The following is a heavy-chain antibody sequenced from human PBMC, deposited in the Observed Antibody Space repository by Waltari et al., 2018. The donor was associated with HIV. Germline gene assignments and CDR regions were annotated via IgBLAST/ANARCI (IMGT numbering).Heavy chain of an antibody. CDR3: ARTDDWYFDL. CDR1: GGSTSRGSYY. Sequence: QVQLQESGPGLVKPSQTLSLNCIVSGGSTSRGSYYWSCIRQPAGKGLEWVGRIYTSGSTNYNPSLKSRVTISLDTSRNQFSLKLSSVTAADTAVYYCARTDDWYFDLWGRGTLVTVSS. CDR2: IYTSGST. J-gene: IGHJ2*01. V-gene: IGHV4-61*02.